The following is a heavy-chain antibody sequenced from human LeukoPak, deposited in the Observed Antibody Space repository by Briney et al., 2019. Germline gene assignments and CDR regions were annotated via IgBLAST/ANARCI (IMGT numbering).Heavy chain of an antibody. CDR2: IYYSGST. V-gene: IGHV4-59*01. J-gene: IGHJ6*03. D-gene: IGHD4-17*01. CDR1: GGSISSYY. Sequence: PSETLSLTCTVSGGSISSYYWSWIRQPPRKGLEWIGYIYYSGSTNYNPSLKSRVTISVDTSKNQFSLKLSSVTAADTAVYYCARVSYGDYVYYYYYYMDVWGKGTTVTVSS. CDR3: ARVSYGDYVYYYYYYMDV.